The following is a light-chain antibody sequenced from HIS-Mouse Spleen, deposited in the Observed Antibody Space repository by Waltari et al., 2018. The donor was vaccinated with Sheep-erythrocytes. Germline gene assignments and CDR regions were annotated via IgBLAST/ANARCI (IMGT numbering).Light chain of an antibody. V-gene: IGLV2-11*01. CDR3: CSYAGSYNHV. Sequence: QSALTQPRSVSGSPGQSVTISCTGTSSDVGGYTDFSRYQQHPGKAPNLMIYDVSKRPSGVPDRFSGSKSGNTASLTISGLQAEDEADYYCCSYAGSYNHVFATGTKVTVL. CDR2: DVS. CDR1: SSDVGGYTD. J-gene: IGLJ1*01.